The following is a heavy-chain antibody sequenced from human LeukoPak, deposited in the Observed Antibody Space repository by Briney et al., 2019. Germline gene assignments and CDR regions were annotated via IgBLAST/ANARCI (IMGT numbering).Heavy chain of an antibody. CDR2: IYYSGIT. V-gene: IGHV4-38-2*02. CDR3: ASWGATHHYFDS. D-gene: IGHD1-26*01. CDR1: GYSISSGYY. J-gene: IGHJ4*02. Sequence: SETLSLTCTVSGYSISSGYYWGWIRQPPGQGLEWIGSIYYSGITYYNPSLKSRVTISVDTSKNQFSLKLSSVTAADTAVYYCASWGATHHYFDSWGRGTLVTVSS.